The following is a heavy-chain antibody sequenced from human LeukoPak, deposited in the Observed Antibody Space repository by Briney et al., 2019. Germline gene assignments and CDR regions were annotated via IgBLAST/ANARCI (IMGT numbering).Heavy chain of an antibody. CDR3: ARGAFEYCGGDCYPNGS. V-gene: IGHV1-18*01. D-gene: IGHD2-21*01. CDR2: ISAYNGNT. CDR1: GYTFTSYG. Sequence: ASVKVSCKASGYTFTSYGISWVRQAPGQGLEWMGWISAYNGNTNYAQKFQGRVTITADESTSTAYMELSSLRSEDTAVYYCARGAFEYCGGDCYPNGSWGQGTLVTVSS. J-gene: IGHJ4*02.